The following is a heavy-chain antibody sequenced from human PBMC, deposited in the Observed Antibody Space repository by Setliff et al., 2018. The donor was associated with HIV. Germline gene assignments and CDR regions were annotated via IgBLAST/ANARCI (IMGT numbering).Heavy chain of an antibody. V-gene: IGHV4-59*08. CDR1: GGSMNSNY. CDR3: ARTISLFPGIAAAQPWPYYYYMDV. D-gene: IGHD6-13*01. CDR2: IYYSGST. J-gene: IGHJ6*03. Sequence: LSLTCTVSGGSMNSNYWSWIRQPPGKGLEWIGYIYYSGSTDYNPSLKSRVTISIDTSKNQFSLNLRSMTDADTAVYYCARTISLFPGIAAAQPWPYYYYMDVWGKGTTVTVSS.